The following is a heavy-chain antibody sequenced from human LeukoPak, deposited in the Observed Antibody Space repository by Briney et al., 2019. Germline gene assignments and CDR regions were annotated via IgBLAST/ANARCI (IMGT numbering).Heavy chain of an antibody. Sequence: GESLKISCKGSGYSFTSYWIGWVRQMPGKGLEWMGIIYPGDSDTRYSPSFQGQVTISADKSISTAYLQWSSLKASDTAMYYCARHREVLLWFGEFSYYGMDVWGQGTTVTVSS. CDR1: GYSFTSYW. CDR2: IYPGDSDT. D-gene: IGHD3-10*01. J-gene: IGHJ6*02. V-gene: IGHV5-51*01. CDR3: ARHREVLLWFGEFSYYGMDV.